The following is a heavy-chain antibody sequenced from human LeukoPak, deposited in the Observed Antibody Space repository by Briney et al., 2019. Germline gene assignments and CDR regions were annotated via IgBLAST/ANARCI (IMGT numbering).Heavy chain of an antibody. D-gene: IGHD3-10*01. V-gene: IGHV4-59*08. CDR1: GGSISSYY. CDR2: IYYSGST. Sequence: PSETLSLTCTVSGGSISSYYWSWIRQPPGKGLKWIGYIYYSGSTNYNPSLKSRVTISVDTSKNQFSLKLSSVTAADTAVYYCARHKGITMVRGGSLVPGGVWGQGTTVTVSS. J-gene: IGHJ6*02. CDR3: ARHKGITMVRGGSLVPGGV.